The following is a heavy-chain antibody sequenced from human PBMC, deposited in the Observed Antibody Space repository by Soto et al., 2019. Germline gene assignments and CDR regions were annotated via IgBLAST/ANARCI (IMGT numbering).Heavy chain of an antibody. Sequence: SVKVSCKASGGTFSSYAISWVRQAPGQGLEWMGGIIPIFGTANYAQKFQGRVTITADESTSTAYMELSSLRSEDTAVYYCARDIWSSGSYTWYFDYWGQGTLVTVSS. CDR3: ARDIWSSGSYTWYFDY. CDR1: GGTFSSYA. CDR2: IIPIFGTA. D-gene: IGHD1-26*01. V-gene: IGHV1-69*13. J-gene: IGHJ4*02.